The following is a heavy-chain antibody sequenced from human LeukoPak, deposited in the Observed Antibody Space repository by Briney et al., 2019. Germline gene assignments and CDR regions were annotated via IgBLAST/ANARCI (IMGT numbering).Heavy chain of an antibody. J-gene: IGHJ4*02. CDR2: IYSGGST. Sequence: GGSLRLSCAASGFTVSSNYMSWVRQAPGKGLEWVSVIYSGGSTYYADSVKGRFTISRDNAKNSLYLQMNSLRAEDTAVYYCAREEYDYWGQGTLVTVSS. CDR1: GFTVSSNY. CDR3: AREEYDY. D-gene: IGHD3-10*01. V-gene: IGHV3-53*01.